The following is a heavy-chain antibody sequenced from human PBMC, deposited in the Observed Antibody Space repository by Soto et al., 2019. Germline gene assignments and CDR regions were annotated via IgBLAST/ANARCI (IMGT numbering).Heavy chain of an antibody. Sequence: GASVKVSCKASGGTFSSYAISWVRQAPGQGLEWMGGIIPIFGTANYAQKFQGRVTITADKSTSTAYMELSSLRSEDTAVYYCASRHYGGNSNLDYWGQGTLVTVSS. CDR3: ASRHYGGNSNLDY. CDR1: GGTFSSYA. D-gene: IGHD2-21*02. J-gene: IGHJ4*02. CDR2: IIPIFGTA. V-gene: IGHV1-69*06.